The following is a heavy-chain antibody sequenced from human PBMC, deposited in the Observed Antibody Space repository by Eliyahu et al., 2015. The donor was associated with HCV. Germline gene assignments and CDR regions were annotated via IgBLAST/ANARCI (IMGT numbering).Heavy chain of an antibody. CDR2: IRYDGNQK. CDR1: GFXFNAYG. V-gene: IGHV3-30*02. Sequence: QVQLVESGGGVVQPGESLTLSCTASGFXFNAYGLHWVRQAPGKGPEWVAFIRYDGNQKKYVDSVRGRFTISRDNSKNTLSLQLNSLRPEDSGTYYCAKDPATRSSYWGQGTLVTVSS. J-gene: IGHJ4*02. CDR3: AKDPATRSSY.